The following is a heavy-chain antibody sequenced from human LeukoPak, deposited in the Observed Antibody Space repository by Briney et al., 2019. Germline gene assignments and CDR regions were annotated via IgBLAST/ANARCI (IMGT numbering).Heavy chain of an antibody. CDR1: GFTFSSYG. CDR2: IRYDGSNK. D-gene: IGHD2-2*02. Sequence: GGSLRLSCAASGFTFSSYGMHWVRQAPGQGLEWVAFIRYDGSNKYYADSVKGRFTISRDNSKNTLYLQMNSLRAEDTAVYYCAKDRGGLRSVPAAIAYWGQGTLVTVSS. J-gene: IGHJ4*02. CDR3: AKDRGGLRSVPAAIAY. V-gene: IGHV3-30*02.